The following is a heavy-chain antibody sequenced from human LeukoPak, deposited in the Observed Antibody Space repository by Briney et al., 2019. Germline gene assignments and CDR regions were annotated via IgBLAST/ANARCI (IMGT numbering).Heavy chain of an antibody. V-gene: IGHV4-59*01. CDR3: AREGFRVHWFDP. CDR1: GGSISSYY. Sequence: SETLSLTCTVSGGSISSYYWSWIRQPPGKGLEWIGYIYYRGSTNYNPSLKSRVTISVDTSKNQFSLKLSSVTAVDTAVYYCAREGFRVHWFDPWGQGTLVTVSS. D-gene: IGHD2-2*01. CDR2: IYYRGST. J-gene: IGHJ5*02.